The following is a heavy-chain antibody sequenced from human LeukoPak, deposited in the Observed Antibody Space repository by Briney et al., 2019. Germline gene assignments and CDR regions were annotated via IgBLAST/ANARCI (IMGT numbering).Heavy chain of an antibody. CDR2: ISSSGSTI. CDR3: AREPRYSYGLNGMDV. D-gene: IGHD5-18*01. Sequence: GGSLRLSCAASGFTFSRYEMNWVRQAPEKGLEWVSDISSSGSTIYYADSVQGRFNISRDNSKNSLYLQMNSLRADDTAVYYCAREPRYSYGLNGMDVWGQGTTVTVSS. V-gene: IGHV3-48*03. J-gene: IGHJ6*02. CDR1: GFTFSRYE.